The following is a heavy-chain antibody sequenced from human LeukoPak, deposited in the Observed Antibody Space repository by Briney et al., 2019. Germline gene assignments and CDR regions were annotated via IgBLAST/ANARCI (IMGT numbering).Heavy chain of an antibody. CDR1: GGSFSGYY. CDR2: INHSGST. J-gene: IGHJ4*02. V-gene: IGHV4-34*01. Sequence: SETLSLTCAVYGGSFSGYYWSWIRQPPGKGLEWIGEINHSGSTNYNPSLKSRVTISVDTSKNQFSLKLSSVTAADTAVYYCARTTRQLALDYWGQGTLVTVSS. CDR3: ARTTRQLALDY. D-gene: IGHD6-6*01.